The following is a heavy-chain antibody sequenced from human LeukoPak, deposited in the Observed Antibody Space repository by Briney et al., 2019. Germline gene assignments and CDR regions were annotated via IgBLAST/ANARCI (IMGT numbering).Heavy chain of an antibody. Sequence: GGSLRLSCAASGFTFSSYWMTWVRQAPGKGLEWVANIREDGSEKYYVDSVKGRFTVSRDNAKNSLYLQVNNLRAEDTAVYYCARLNYDFWSGVWEGYYMDVWGKGTTVTVSS. CDR2: IREDGSEK. CDR1: GFTFSSYW. D-gene: IGHD3-3*01. V-gene: IGHV3-7*01. J-gene: IGHJ6*03. CDR3: ARLNYDFWSGVWEGYYMDV.